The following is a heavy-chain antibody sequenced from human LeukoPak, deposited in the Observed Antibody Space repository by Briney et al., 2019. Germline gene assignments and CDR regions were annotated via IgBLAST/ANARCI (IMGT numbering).Heavy chain of an antibody. CDR1: GGSFSGYY. V-gene: IGHV4-34*01. J-gene: IGHJ4*02. CDR3: ARARVIFDRYCSGGSCYGKYYFDY. CDR2: INHSGST. D-gene: IGHD2-15*01. Sequence: PSETLSLTCAVYGGSFSGYYWSWIRQPPGKGLEWIGEINHSGSTNYNPSLKSRVTISVDTSKNQFSLKLSSVTAADTAVYYCARARVIFDRYCSGGSCYGKYYFDYWGQGTLVTVSS.